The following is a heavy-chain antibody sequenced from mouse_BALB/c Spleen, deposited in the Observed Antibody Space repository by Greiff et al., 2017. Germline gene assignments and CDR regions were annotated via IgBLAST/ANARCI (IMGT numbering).Heavy chain of an antibody. V-gene: IGHV2-9*02. J-gene: IGHJ4*01. D-gene: IGHD2-3*01. Sequence: VQLVESGPGLVAPSQSLSITCTVSGFSLTSYGVHWVRQPPGKGLEWLGVICAGGSTNYNSALMSRLSISKDNSKSQVFLKMNSLQTDDTAMYYCARGLGDGYYGYAMDYWGQGTSVTVSS. CDR3: ARGLGDGYYGYAMDY. CDR1: GFSLTSYG. CDR2: ICAGGST.